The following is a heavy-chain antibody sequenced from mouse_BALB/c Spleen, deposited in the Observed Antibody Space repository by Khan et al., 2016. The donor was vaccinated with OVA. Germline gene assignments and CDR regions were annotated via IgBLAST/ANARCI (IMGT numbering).Heavy chain of an antibody. V-gene: IGHV5-6*01. D-gene: IGHD1-1*01. CDR3: TRLAYYYDSGGFAY. Sequence: EVELVESGGDLVKPGGSLKLSCAASGFTFSTYGMSWVRQAPDKRLEWVATVSTGGSYPYYPDSVKGRFTISRDNAKNTLYLQMSGLRSEDTAVFYCTRLAYYYDSGGFAYWGQGTLVTVSA. CDR1: GFTFSTYG. CDR2: VSTGGSYP. J-gene: IGHJ3*01.